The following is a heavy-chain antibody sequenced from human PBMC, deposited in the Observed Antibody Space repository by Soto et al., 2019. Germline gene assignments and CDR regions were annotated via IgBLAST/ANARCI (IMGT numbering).Heavy chain of an antibody. V-gene: IGHV4-39*01. D-gene: IGHD3-22*01. CDR1: GGSISSSSYY. CDR2: IYYSGST. Sequence: PSETLSLTCTVSGGSISSSSYYWGWIRQPPGKGLEWIGSIYYSGSTYYNPSLKSRVTISVDTSKNQFSLKLSSVTAADTAVYYCEVISYYFDYWGQGTLVTVSS. J-gene: IGHJ4*02. CDR3: EVISYYFDY.